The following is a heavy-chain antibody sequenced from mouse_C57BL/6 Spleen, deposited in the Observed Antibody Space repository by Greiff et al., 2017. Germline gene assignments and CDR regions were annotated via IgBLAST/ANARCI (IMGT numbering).Heavy chain of an antibody. J-gene: IGHJ1*03. V-gene: IGHV5-9*01. CDR3: ARADYYGSSYWYFDV. CDR2: ISGGGGNT. D-gene: IGHD1-1*01. Sequence: EVHLVESGGGLVKPGGSLKLSCAASGFTFSSYTMSWVRQTPEKRLEWVATISGGGGNTYYPDSVKGRFTISRDNANNTLYLQMSSLRSEDTALYYCARADYYGSSYWYFDVWGTGTTVTVSS. CDR1: GFTFSSYT.